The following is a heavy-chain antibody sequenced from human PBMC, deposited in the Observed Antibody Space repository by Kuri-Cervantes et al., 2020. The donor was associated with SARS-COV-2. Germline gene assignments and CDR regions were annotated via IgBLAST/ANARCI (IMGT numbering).Heavy chain of an antibody. J-gene: IGHJ6*03. D-gene: IGHD4-17*01. Sequence: SVKVSCKASGGTFSSYAISWVRQAPGQGLEWMGGIIPIFGTANYAQKFQGRVTITADESTSTAYMELSSLRSEDTAVYYCARTLVRRGDYGYYYFYMDVWRRGTTVTVSS. CDR2: IIPIFGTA. V-gene: IGHV1-69*13. CDR1: GGTFSSYA. CDR3: ARTLVRRGDYGYYYFYMDV.